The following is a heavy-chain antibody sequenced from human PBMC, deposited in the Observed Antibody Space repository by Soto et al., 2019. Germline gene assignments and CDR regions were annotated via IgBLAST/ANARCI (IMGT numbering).Heavy chain of an antibody. V-gene: IGHV4-39*01. CDR1: GGSITSSSYY. Sequence: SETLSLTCTVSGGSITSSSYYWGWIRQPPRKGLEWIGNIYYSGSTYYNPSLKSRVTISVDTSKNQFSLKLSSVTAADTAVYYCMLGSGWKDFDYWGQGTLVTVSS. J-gene: IGHJ4*02. CDR3: MLGSGWKDFDY. CDR2: IYYSGST. D-gene: IGHD3-22*01.